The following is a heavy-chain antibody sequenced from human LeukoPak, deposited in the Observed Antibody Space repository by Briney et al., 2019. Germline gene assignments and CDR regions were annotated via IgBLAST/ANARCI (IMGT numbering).Heavy chain of an antibody. Sequence: PSETLSLTCTVSGGSISSSSYYWGWIRLPPGKGLEWTGSIYYSGSTYYNPSLKSRVTISVDTSKNQFSLKLSSVTAADTAVYYCARGGSGSYADTPDFDYWGQGTLVTVSS. D-gene: IGHD1-26*01. J-gene: IGHJ4*02. V-gene: IGHV4-39*07. CDR3: ARGGSGSYADTPDFDY. CDR2: IYYSGST. CDR1: GGSISSSSYY.